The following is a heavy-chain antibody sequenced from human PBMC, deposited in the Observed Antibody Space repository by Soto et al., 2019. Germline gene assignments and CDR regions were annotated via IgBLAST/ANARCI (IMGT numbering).Heavy chain of an antibody. Sequence: ASVKVSCKASGCTSTSYGINWVRQAPGQGLEWMGGIISIFGTTNYAQKFQGRVTITADESTSTAYMELSSLISEDTAVYYCARGTVWFDPWGQGTLVTVSS. CDR2: IISIFGTT. V-gene: IGHV1-69*13. CDR3: ARGTVWFDP. J-gene: IGHJ5*02. D-gene: IGHD1-1*01. CDR1: GCTSTSYG.